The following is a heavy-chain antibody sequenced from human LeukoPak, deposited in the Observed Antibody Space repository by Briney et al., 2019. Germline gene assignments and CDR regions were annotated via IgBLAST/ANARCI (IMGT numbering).Heavy chain of an antibody. CDR3: ARAFDSSGCYFDY. D-gene: IGHD3-22*01. V-gene: IGHV1-2*02. CDR1: GYTFIVYY. J-gene: IGHJ4*02. Sequence: ASVNVSFKSSGYTFIVYYMHWVRQAPGQGLEWMAWINPNSGGTNYAQKFQGRVTMTRDTSISTAYMELTRLTSDDTAVYYCARAFDSSGCYFDYWGQGTLVTVSS. CDR2: INPNSGGT.